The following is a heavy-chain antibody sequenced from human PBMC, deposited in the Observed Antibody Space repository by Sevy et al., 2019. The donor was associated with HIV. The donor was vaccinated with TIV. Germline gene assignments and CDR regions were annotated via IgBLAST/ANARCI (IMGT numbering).Heavy chain of an antibody. CDR3: ASYYYDSSLNFDY. J-gene: IGHJ4*02. Sequence: GGSLRLSCAASGFTFSSYEMNWVRQAPGKGLEWLSYISSSGSTIYYADSVKGRFTISRDNAKNSLYLQMNSLRAEDTAVYYCASYYYDSSLNFDYWGQGTLVTVSS. D-gene: IGHD3-22*01. CDR1: GFTFSSYE. V-gene: IGHV3-48*03. CDR2: ISSSGSTI.